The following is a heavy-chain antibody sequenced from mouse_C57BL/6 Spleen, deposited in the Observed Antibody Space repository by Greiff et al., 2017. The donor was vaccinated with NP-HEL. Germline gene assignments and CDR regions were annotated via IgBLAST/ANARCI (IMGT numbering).Heavy chain of an antibody. CDR1: GYTFTSYW. J-gene: IGHJ4*01. CDR2: IDPNSGGT. Sequence: QVQLKQPGAELVKPGASVKLSCKASGYTFTSYWMHWVKQRPGRGLEWIGRIDPNSGGTKYNEKFKSKATLTVDKPSSTAYMQLSSLTSEDSAVDYCARIWDGYSPYYAMDYWGQGTSVTVSS. CDR3: ARIWDGYSPYYAMDY. D-gene: IGHD2-3*01. V-gene: IGHV1-72*01.